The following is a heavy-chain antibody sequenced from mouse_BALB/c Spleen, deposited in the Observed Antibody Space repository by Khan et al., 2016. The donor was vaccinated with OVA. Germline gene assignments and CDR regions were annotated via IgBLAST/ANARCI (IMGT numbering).Heavy chain of an antibody. D-gene: IGHD1-1*01. CDR1: GYTFTSYV. CDR2: IYPFNDAT. J-gene: IGHJ3*01. V-gene: IGHV1S136*01. Sequence: VQLKQSGPEVIKPGASVKLSCKASGYTFTSYVMHWVKQKPGQGLEWIGYIYPFNDATHYNEKFNGKVTLTSDKSSSTTYMELSSLTSEDSAVYYCDPVGTYYVSFVYWGQGTLVTVSA. CDR3: DPVGTYYVSFVY.